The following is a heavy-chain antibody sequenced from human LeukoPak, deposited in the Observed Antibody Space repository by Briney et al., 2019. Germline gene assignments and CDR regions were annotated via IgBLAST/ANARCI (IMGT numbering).Heavy chain of an antibody. D-gene: IGHD6-19*01. Sequence: SEALSLTCAVYGGSFSGYYWSWIRQPPGKGLEWIGEINHSGSTNYNPSLKSRVTISVDTSKNQFSLKLSSVTAADTAVYYCATLPHVAVAETFDYWGQGTLVTVSS. CDR1: GGSFSGYY. J-gene: IGHJ4*02. CDR2: INHSGST. V-gene: IGHV4-34*01. CDR3: ATLPHVAVAETFDY.